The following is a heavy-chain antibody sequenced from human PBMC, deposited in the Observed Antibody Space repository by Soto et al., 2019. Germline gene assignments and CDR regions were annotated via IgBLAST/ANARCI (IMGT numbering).Heavy chain of an antibody. J-gene: IGHJ3*02. D-gene: IGHD3-22*01. CDR1: GFSLSTSGVG. V-gene: IGHV2-5*01. Sequence: QITLKESGPTLVKPTQTLTLTCTFSGFSLSTSGVGVGWIRQPPGKALEWLALIYWNDDKRYSPSLKSRLTITKDTTKNQEVFTMTNMDPVDKATYYDAHRLVVDHAFDIWGQETMVTVSS. CDR3: AHRLVVDHAFDI. CDR2: IYWNDDK.